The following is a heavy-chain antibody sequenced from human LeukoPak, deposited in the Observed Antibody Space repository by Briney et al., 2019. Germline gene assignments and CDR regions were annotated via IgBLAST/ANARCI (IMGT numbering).Heavy chain of an antibody. J-gene: IGHJ6*02. Sequence: PGGSLRLSCAASGITFSTYGMYWVPQAPGKGLEWVAVISHDGNNKYYADSVKGRFTISRDNSKNTLYLRMNSLRAEDTAVYYCANAGRDSSSTISCGMDVWGQGTTVTVSS. CDR1: GITFSTYG. V-gene: IGHV3-30*18. CDR3: ANAGRDSSSTISCGMDV. CDR2: ISHDGNNK. D-gene: IGHD6-13*01.